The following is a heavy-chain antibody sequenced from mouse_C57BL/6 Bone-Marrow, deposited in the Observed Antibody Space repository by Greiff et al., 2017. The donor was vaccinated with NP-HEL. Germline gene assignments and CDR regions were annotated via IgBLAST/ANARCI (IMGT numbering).Heavy chain of an antibody. J-gene: IGHJ4*01. CDR1: GYTFTSYT. Sequence: VQLVESGAELARPGASVKMSCKASGYTFTSYTMHWVKQRPGPGLEWIGYINPSSGYTKYNQKFKDKATLTADNSSSTAYMQLSGLTSADSAVYYCARDLYYWGHGTSVPVSS. V-gene: IGHV1-4*01. CDR3: ARDLYY. CDR2: INPSSGYT.